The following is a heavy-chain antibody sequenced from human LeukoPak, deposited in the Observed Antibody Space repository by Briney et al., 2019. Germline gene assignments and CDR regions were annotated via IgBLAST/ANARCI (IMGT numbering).Heavy chain of an antibody. CDR2: IKKDGSEE. CDR3: ARSNPNRNALDL. CDR1: GFTLNSYL. D-gene: IGHD1-14*01. J-gene: IGHJ3*01. V-gene: IGHV3-7*01. Sequence: PGGSLRLSCAASGFTLNSYLMSWVRQAPGRGLEWGANIKKDGSEESYLDSVKGRFTVSRDNAKNSLFLQMNSLRGEDTAVYYCARSNPNRNALDLWGQGTMVTISS.